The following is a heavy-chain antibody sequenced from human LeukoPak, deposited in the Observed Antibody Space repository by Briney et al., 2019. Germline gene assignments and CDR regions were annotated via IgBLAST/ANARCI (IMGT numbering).Heavy chain of an antibody. CDR2: IIPIFGTA. CDR1: GGTFSSYA. CDR3: ARGSAMVRGVFDY. V-gene: IGHV1-69*13. J-gene: IGHJ4*02. D-gene: IGHD3-10*01. Sequence: GASVKVSCKASGGTFSSYAISWVRQAPGQGLEWMRGIIPIFGTANYAQKFQGRVTITADEPTSTAYMELSSLRSEDTAVYYCARGSAMVRGVFDYWGQGTLVTVSS.